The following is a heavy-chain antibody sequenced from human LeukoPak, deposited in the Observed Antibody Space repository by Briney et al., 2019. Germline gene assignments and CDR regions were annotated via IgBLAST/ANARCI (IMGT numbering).Heavy chain of an antibody. J-gene: IGHJ4*02. CDR1: GFTFSSYG. CDR2: ISYDGSNK. D-gene: IGHD3-3*01. V-gene: IGHV3-30*03. CDR3: ARDRAWNYFDY. Sequence: GGSLRLSCAASGFTFSSYGMHWVRQAPGKGLEWVAVISYDGSNKYYADSVEGRFTISRDNSKNTLYLRMDSLRAEDTAVYYCARDRAWNYFDYWGQGTLVTVSS.